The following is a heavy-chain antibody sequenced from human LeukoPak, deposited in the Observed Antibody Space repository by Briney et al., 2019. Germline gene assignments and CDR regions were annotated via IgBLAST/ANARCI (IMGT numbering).Heavy chain of an antibody. CDR3: AKAPRVFAYGSGTHFDY. CDR1: GFTFSSYA. Sequence: PGGSLRLSCAASGFTFSSYAMSWVRQAPGKGLEWVSAISGGGGDTYYADSVKGRFTISRDNSKNTLYLQMKSLRPDDTAVYYCAKAPRVFAYGSGTHFDYWGQGTLVTVSS. D-gene: IGHD3-10*01. CDR2: ISGGGGDT. V-gene: IGHV3-23*01. J-gene: IGHJ4*02.